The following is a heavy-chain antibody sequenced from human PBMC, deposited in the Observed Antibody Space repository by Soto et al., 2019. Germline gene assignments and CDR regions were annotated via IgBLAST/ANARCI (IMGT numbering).Heavy chain of an antibody. D-gene: IGHD1-1*01. Sequence: LRLSCAASRFMFRSYAMSWVRQAPGKGLEWVSGINPSGGSTFYADSVRGRFTISRDNSKNTLYLQMNSLRVEDTAKYDCVKPWTPRRAFDYWGQGTLVTVSS. CDR3: VKPWTPRRAFDY. CDR1: RFMFRSYA. V-gene: IGHV3-23*01. CDR2: INPSGGST. J-gene: IGHJ4*02.